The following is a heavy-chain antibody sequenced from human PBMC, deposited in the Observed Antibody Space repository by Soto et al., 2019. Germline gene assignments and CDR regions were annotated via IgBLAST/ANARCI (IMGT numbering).Heavy chain of an antibody. D-gene: IGHD2-15*01. CDR2: FDPEDGET. V-gene: IGHV1-24*01. CDR3: ATVQAGYCSGCSCRNWFDP. Sequence: ASVKVSCKVSGYTLTELSMHWVRQAPGKGLEWMGGFDPEDGETIYAQKFQGRVTMTEDTSTDTAYMELSSLRSEDTAVYYCATVQAGYCSGCSCRNWFDPWGQGTLVTVSS. CDR1: GYTLTELS. J-gene: IGHJ5*02.